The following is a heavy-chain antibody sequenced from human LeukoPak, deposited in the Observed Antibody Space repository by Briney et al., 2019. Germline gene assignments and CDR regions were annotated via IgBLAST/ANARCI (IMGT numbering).Heavy chain of an antibody. V-gene: IGHV3-11*04. CDR3: ARGTKGGSSWYDYYYYYYMDV. Sequence: GGSLRLSCAASGFTFSDYYMTWIRQAPGKGLEWVSYISSSGSTIYYADSVKGRFTISRDNAKNSLYLQMNSLRAEDTAVYYCARGTKGGSSWYDYYYYYYMDVWGKGTTVTVSS. CDR1: GFTFSDYY. D-gene: IGHD6-13*01. CDR2: ISSSGSTI. J-gene: IGHJ6*03.